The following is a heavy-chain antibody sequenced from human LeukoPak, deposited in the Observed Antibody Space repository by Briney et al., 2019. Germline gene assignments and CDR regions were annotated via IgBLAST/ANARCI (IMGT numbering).Heavy chain of an antibody. Sequence: GGSLRLSCAASGFTFSSLWMTWVRQAPGKGLEWVANINQDGSGKYFVDSVKGRFTISRDNAKNSVFLQMNSLTVEDTAVYYCARDGGVSGYDLLDYWGQGTLVTVSS. J-gene: IGHJ4*02. V-gene: IGHV3-7*01. CDR1: GFTFSSLW. CDR3: ARDGGVSGYDLLDY. CDR2: INQDGSGK. D-gene: IGHD5-12*01.